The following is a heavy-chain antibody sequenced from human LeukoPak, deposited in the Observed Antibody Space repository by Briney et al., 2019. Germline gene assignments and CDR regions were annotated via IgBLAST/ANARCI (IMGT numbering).Heavy chain of an antibody. Sequence: ASVKVSCKASGYTFTNFGISWVRQAPGQGLEWMGWISAYNGNTNYAQRLQGRVTMTTDTSTSTTYMELRSLRSDDTAVYYCARDRDYGDYNTQDLFVYWGQGTLVTVSS. CDR1: GYTFTNFG. CDR2: ISAYNGNT. CDR3: ARDRDYGDYNTQDLFVY. J-gene: IGHJ4*02. D-gene: IGHD4-17*01. V-gene: IGHV1-18*01.